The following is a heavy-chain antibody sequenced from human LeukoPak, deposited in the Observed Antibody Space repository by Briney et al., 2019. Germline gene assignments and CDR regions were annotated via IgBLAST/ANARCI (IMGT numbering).Heavy chain of an antibody. V-gene: IGHV4-61*02. D-gene: IGHD1-26*01. CDR1: GGSLNNGNHF. Sequence: PSETLSLTCTVSGGSLNNGNHFWTWIRQPAGKGLEWIGRIFTGGSTNYNPSLESRLTMSVDTPKNQFSLKLSAVTAAARAVYYCAREGGPHAFDIWGQETMVTVSS. J-gene: IGHJ3*02. CDR2: IFTGGST. CDR3: AREGGPHAFDI.